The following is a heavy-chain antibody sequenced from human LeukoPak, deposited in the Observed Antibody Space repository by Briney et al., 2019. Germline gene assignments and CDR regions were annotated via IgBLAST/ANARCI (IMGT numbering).Heavy chain of an antibody. CDR1: GFTFNNYG. CDR2: IRYDGSNT. D-gene: IGHD2/OR15-2a*01. Sequence: ARGCLRLSCVAPGFTFNNYGMHWVRQAPGEGLGWLAFIRYDGSNTYYADSVKGRFTVSRDDSKNTLYLQMNSLRGDNTAVYYCAKDGTSYYYIYYWGQGTLVTVSS. CDR3: AKDGTSYYYIYY. V-gene: IGHV3-30*02. J-gene: IGHJ4*02.